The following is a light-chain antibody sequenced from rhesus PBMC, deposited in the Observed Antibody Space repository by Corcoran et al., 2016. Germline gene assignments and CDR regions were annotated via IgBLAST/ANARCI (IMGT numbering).Light chain of an antibody. V-gene: IGKV1-18*01. CDR1: QGLTNE. Sequence: DIQMTQSPSSLSASVGDRVSITCRASQGLTNELAWYQQKPGETPKLLIYEASRLQSGIPSRFSGSGAGTDFTLTINGLQPEDFATYFCQHCYRPPYTFGQGTTVEIK. CDR2: EAS. J-gene: IGKJ2*01. CDR3: QHCYRPPYT.